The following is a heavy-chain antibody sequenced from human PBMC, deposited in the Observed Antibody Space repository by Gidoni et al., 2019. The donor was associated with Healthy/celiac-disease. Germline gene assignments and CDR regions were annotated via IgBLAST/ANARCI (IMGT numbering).Heavy chain of an antibody. CDR2: IYSGGST. CDR3: ACTVTTRYY. D-gene: IGHD4-4*01. V-gene: IGHV3-53*01. J-gene: IGHJ4*02. Sequence: EVQLVESGGGLIQPGGSPSPSCAASGFSVSSNYMSWVRQAPGKGLEWVSVIYSGGSTYYADSVKGRFTISRDNSKNTLYLQMNSLRAEDTAVYYCACTVTTRYYWGQGTLVTVSS. CDR1: GFSVSSNY.